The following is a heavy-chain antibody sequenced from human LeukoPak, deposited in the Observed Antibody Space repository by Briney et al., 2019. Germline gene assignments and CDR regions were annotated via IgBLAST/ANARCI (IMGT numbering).Heavy chain of an antibody. D-gene: IGHD2-2*01. CDR2: ISAYNGNT. J-gene: IGHJ6*03. V-gene: IGHV1-18*01. CDR1: GYTFTSYG. CDR3: ARDGIVVVPAAMEINYYYYYYMDV. Sequence: ASVKVSCKASGYTFTSYGISWVRQAPGQGLEWMGWISAYNGNTNYAQKLQGRVTMTTDTSTSTAYMELRSLRSDDTAVYYCARDGIVVVPAAMEINYYYYYYMDVWGKGTTVTISS.